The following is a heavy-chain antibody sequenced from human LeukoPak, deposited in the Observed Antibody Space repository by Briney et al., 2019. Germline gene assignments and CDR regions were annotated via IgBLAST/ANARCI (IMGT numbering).Heavy chain of an antibody. CDR1: GFTFSSYG. J-gene: IGHJ4*02. V-gene: IGHV3-30*02. CDR3: AKDPITIFGVVRRTD. CDR2: IRYDGSNK. Sequence: GGSLRLSXAASGFTFSSYGMHWVRQAPGKGLEWVAFIRYDGSNKYYADSVKGRFTISRDNSKNTLYLQMNSLRAEDTAVYYCAKDPITIFGVVRRTDWGQGTLVTVSS. D-gene: IGHD3-3*01.